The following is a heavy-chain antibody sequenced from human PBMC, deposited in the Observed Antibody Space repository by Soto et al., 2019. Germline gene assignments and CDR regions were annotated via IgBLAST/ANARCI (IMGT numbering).Heavy chain of an antibody. Sequence: GGSLRLSCAVSGFTFANHWMHWVRQAPGKGLEWVSRMNSDGSTTDYADSVKGRFTVSRDNAKNTLYLQMNSLRAEDTAVYYCATAEVDYWGPGTMVTVSS. J-gene: IGHJ4*02. CDR1: GFTFANHW. V-gene: IGHV3-74*01. CDR3: ATAEVDY. CDR2: MNSDGSTT.